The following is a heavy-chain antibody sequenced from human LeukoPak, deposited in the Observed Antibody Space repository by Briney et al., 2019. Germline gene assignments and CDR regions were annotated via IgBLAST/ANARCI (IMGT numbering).Heavy chain of an antibody. CDR2: ISGSGSDT. D-gene: IGHD6-19*01. V-gene: IGHV3-23*01. Sequence: GGSLRLSCAASGFTFSNYAMTWVRQAPGRGLEWVSFISGSGSDTHYADSVKGRFTISRDNSKNTLFLQMNSLRAEDTAVYYCAKAPAQQWFDYWGQGTLVTVSS. J-gene: IGHJ4*02. CDR1: GFTFSNYA. CDR3: AKAPAQQWFDY.